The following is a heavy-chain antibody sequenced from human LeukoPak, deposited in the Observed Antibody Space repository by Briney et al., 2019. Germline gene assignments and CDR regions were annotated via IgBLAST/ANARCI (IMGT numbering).Heavy chain of an antibody. CDR1: RFTFRNYW. V-gene: IGHV3-7*03. CDR3: AKDVYGDYGGLDY. J-gene: IGHJ4*02. Sequence: GGSLRLSCTPSRFTFRNYWMGWVRQAPGKGLEWAAKIKQDGSEKYYLDSVKGRFTISRDNAKNSLSLQMDSLRAEDTAVYYCAKDVYGDYGGLDYWGQGALVTVSS. D-gene: IGHD4-17*01. CDR2: IKQDGSEK.